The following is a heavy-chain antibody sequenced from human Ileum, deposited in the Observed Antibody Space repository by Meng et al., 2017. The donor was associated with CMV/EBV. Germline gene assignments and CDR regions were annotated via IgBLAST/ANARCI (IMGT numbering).Heavy chain of an antibody. CDR1: GGTFSSYA. Sequence: KISCKASGGTFSSYAISWVRQAPGQGLEWMGGIIPIFGTANYAQKFQGRVTITTDESTSTAYMELSSLRSEDTAVYYCARVVTGIVVVPAAPQYNWFDPWGQGTLVTVSS. D-gene: IGHD2-2*01. CDR3: ARVVTGIVVVPAAPQYNWFDP. V-gene: IGHV1-69*05. J-gene: IGHJ5*02. CDR2: IIPIFGTA.